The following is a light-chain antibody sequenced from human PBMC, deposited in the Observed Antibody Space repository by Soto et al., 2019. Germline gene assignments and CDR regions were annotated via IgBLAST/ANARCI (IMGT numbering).Light chain of an antibody. CDR2: TDN. CDR1: ISNIGAGYD. CDR3: QSYDKTLTAYV. J-gene: IGLJ1*01. Sequence: QSVLTQPPSVSGAPGQRVTISCTGSISNIGAGYDVHWYHQLPGTAPKLLFSTDNHRPSGVPDRLSASKSGASASLAITVLQAEDEAHYYCQSYDKTLTAYVFGTGTKLTVL. V-gene: IGLV1-40*01.